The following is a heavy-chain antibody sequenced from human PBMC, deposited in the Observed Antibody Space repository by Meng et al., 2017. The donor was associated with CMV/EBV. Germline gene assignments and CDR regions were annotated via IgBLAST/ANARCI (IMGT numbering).Heavy chain of an antibody. D-gene: IGHD6-13*01. J-gene: IGHJ6*02. Sequence: SVKVSCKASGYSFSSYDINWVRQAPGQGLEWMGGIIPILGIANYAQKFQGRVTITADKSTSTAYMELSSLRSGDTAVYYCARVLPWGRQAGYSSSWPYYYGMDVWGQGTTVTVSS. V-gene: IGHV1-69*10. CDR2: IIPILGIA. CDR3: ARVLPWGRQAGYSSSWPYYYGMDV. CDR1: GYSFSSYD.